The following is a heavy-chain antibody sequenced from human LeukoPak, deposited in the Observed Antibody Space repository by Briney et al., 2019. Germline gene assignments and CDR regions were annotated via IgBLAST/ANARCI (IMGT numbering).Heavy chain of an antibody. J-gene: IGHJ4*02. Sequence: PGGSLRLSCAASGFTFSDYYMSWIRQAPGKGLEWVSYISSSGSTIYYANSVKGRFTISRDNAKNSLYLQMNSLRAEDTAVYYCARDRDSSSWYLDVPGYWGQGTLVTVSS. CDR2: ISSSGSTI. CDR1: GFTFSDYY. D-gene: IGHD6-13*01. V-gene: IGHV3-11*01. CDR3: ARDRDSSSWYLDVPGY.